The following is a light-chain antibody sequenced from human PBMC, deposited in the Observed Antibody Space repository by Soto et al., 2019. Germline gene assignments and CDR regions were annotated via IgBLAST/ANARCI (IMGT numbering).Light chain of an antibody. Sequence: EIVLKQSPGTLSLSPGERATLSCRASQSVSSSYLAWYQQKPGQAPRLLIDGASSRATGIPDRFSGSGSGTDLILIISRLEPEDFAVYSCQQYGSSPGTFGQGTKVEIK. CDR1: QSVSSSY. V-gene: IGKV3-20*01. CDR3: QQYGSSPGT. J-gene: IGKJ1*01. CDR2: GAS.